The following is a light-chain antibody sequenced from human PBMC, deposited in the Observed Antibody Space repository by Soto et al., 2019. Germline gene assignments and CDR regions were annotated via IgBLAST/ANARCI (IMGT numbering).Light chain of an antibody. CDR1: SSDVGSCNF. CDR3: SSYAGSSTSPYD. CDR2: EVS. V-gene: IGLV2-23*02. J-gene: IGLJ1*01. Sequence: SVLTQPASVSGSPGQSMTISCTGTSSDVGSCNFVSWYQQHPGKGPKLMIYEVSKRPSGVSNRFSGSKSGNTASLTISGLQAEDEADYYCSSYAGSSTSPYDFGTGTKVTVL.